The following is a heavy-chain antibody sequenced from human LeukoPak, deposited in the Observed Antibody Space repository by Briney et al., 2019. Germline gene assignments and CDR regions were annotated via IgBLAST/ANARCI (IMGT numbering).Heavy chain of an antibody. D-gene: IGHD3-22*01. Sequence: GGSLRLSCAASGFTFSSYSMNWVRQAPGKGLEWVSYISSSSSTIYNADSVKGRFTISRDNAKNSLYLQMNSLRVEDTAVYYCARMNYYDSSGYYYPLGYWGQGTLVTVSS. J-gene: IGHJ4*02. CDR1: GFTFSSYS. CDR2: ISSSSSTI. CDR3: ARMNYYDSSGYYYPLGY. V-gene: IGHV3-48*01.